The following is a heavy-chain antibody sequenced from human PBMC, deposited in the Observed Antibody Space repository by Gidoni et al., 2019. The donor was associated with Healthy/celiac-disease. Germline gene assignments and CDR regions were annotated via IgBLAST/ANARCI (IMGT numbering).Heavy chain of an antibody. D-gene: IGHD1-26*01. CDR3: AREPGSYGL. Sequence: SYSMNWVRQAPGKGLEWVSSISSSSSYIYYADSVKGRFTISRDNAKNPLYLQMNSLRAEDTAVYYCAREPGSYGLWGQGTLVTVSS. V-gene: IGHV3-21*01. J-gene: IGHJ4*02. CDR2: ISSSSSYI. CDR1: SYS.